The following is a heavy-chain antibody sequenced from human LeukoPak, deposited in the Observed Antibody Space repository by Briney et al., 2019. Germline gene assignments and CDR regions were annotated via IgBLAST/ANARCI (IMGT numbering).Heavy chain of an antibody. CDR1: GFTVSSNY. D-gene: IGHD3-22*01. CDR3: ARVDRTYYYDSSGYFDY. Sequence: LPGGSLRLSCAASGFTVSSNYMSWVRQAPGKGLEWVSVIYSGGSTYYADSVKGRFTISRDNSKNTLYLQMNGLRAEDTAVYYCARVDRTYYYDSSGYFDYWGQGTLVTVSS. CDR2: IYSGGST. V-gene: IGHV3-53*01. J-gene: IGHJ4*02.